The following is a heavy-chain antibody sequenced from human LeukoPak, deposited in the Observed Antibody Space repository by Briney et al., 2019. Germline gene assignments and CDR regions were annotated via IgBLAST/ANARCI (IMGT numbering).Heavy chain of an antibody. CDR3: AWGRVSDY. CDR2: IYYSGST. V-gene: IGHV4-61*01. Sequence: PSETLSLTCSVSGGSVSSGISYWSWIRQPPGKGLEWIGYIYYSGSTNYNPSLKSRVTISVDTSKNQFSLKLSSVTAADTAVYYCAWGRVSDYWGQGTLVTVSS. J-gene: IGHJ4*02. CDR1: GGSVSSGISY. D-gene: IGHD3-16*01.